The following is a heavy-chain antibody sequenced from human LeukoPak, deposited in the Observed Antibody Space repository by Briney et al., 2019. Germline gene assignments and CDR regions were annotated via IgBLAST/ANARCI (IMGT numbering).Heavy chain of an antibody. CDR1: GFTFSSYA. D-gene: IGHD6-13*01. Sequence: GGSLRLSCAASGFTFSSYAMSWVRQAPGRGLEWVSYISYSGDTIYYADSVKGRFTVSRDNAKNSLYLQMNSLRAEDTAVYYCARLGIITAAGSNDYWGQGTLVTVSS. CDR2: ISYSGDTI. CDR3: ARLGIITAAGSNDY. V-gene: IGHV3-48*04. J-gene: IGHJ4*02.